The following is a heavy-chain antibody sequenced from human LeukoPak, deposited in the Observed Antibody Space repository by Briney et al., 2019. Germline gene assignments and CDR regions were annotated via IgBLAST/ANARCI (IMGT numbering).Heavy chain of an antibody. CDR1: GGSISSSNW. CDR3: VRDYDILTGYSRAYYY. Sequence: PSGTLSLTCTVSGGSISSSNWWSWVRQPPGKGLEWIGEIYHSGNTNYNPSLKSRVTISVDKSKNQFSLKLSSVTAADTAVYYCVRDYDILTGYSRAYYYWGQGTLVTVSS. J-gene: IGHJ4*02. D-gene: IGHD3-9*01. CDR2: IYHSGNT. V-gene: IGHV4-4*02.